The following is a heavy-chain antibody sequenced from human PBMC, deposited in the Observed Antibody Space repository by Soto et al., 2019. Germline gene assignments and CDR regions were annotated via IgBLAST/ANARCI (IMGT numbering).Heavy chain of an antibody. V-gene: IGHV3-74*01. CDR2: INSDGSST. CDR1: GFTFSSYW. Sequence: PGGSLRLSCAASGFTFSSYWMHWVRQAPGKGLVWVSRINSDGSSTSYADSVKGRFTISRDNAKNTLYLQMNSLRAEDTAVYYCAREYSVGSGSYFPYYYYYGMDVWGQGTTVTVSS. D-gene: IGHD3-10*01. CDR3: AREYSVGSGSYFPYYYYYGMDV. J-gene: IGHJ6*02.